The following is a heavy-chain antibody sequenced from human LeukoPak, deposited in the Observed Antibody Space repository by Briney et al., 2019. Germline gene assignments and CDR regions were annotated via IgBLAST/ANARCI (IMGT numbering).Heavy chain of an antibody. D-gene: IGHD3-22*01. CDR1: GDSISSYY. Sequence: PSETLSLTCTVSGDSISSYYWSWIRQPAGKGLEWIGRIYTSGSTNYNPSLKSRVTMSVDTSKNQFSLKLSSVTAADTAVYYCARGGDSSGYYQPSTNFDYWGQGTLVTVSS. CDR2: IYTSGST. V-gene: IGHV4-4*07. CDR3: ARGGDSSGYYQPSTNFDY. J-gene: IGHJ4*02.